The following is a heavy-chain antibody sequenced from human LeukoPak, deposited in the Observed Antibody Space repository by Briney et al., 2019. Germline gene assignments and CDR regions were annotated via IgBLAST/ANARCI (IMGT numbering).Heavy chain of an antibody. D-gene: IGHD2-2*01. CDR2: IYYSGST. J-gene: IGHJ5*02. CDR3: ARFNYANLFDP. CDR1: SGSLSRYY. Sequence: SETLSLTCTVSSGSLSRYYESCRRQPPGKGLEWIGYIYYSGSTNHNPSLKSRVTISVDTSKNQVSLKLSSVTAADTAVYFCARFNYANLFDPWGQGTLVTVSS. V-gene: IGHV4-59*01.